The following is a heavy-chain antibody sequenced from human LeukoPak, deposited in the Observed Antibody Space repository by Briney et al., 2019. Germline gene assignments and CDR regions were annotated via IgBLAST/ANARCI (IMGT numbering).Heavy chain of an antibody. D-gene: IGHD1-26*01. CDR1: GFTFSSYT. V-gene: IGHV3-21*01. J-gene: IGHJ4*02. Sequence: PGGSLRLPRAASGFTFSSYTMNWVRQAPGKGLEWVSSISTMSSYIYYADSVKGRFTISRDNAKNSLFLQMNSLRAEDTAVYYCARMGSGSYLDYWGQGTLVTVSS. CDR2: ISTMSSYI. CDR3: ARMGSGSYLDY.